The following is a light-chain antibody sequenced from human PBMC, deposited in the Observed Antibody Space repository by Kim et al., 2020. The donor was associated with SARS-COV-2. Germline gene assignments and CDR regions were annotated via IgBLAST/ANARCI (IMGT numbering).Light chain of an antibody. CDR3: SSYTSSSSWV. CDR2: DVS. J-gene: IGLJ3*02. CDR1: SSDVGGYNY. Sequence: GRSIPISFTGTSSDVGGYNYVSWYQQHPGKAPKLMIYDVSNRPSGVSNRFSGSKSGNTASLTISGLQAEDEADYYCSSYTSSSSWVFGGGTQLTVL. V-gene: IGLV2-14*03.